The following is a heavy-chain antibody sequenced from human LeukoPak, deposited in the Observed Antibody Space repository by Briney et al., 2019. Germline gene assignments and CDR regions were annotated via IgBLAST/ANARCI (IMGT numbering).Heavy chain of an antibody. Sequence: GGSLRLSCAASGFTFSSYSMNWVRQAPGKGLECVSSISSSSSYIYYADSVKGRFTISRDNAKNSLYLQMNSLRAEDTAVYYCARDGIVGAMRYYFDYWGQGTLVTVSS. D-gene: IGHD1-26*01. CDR2: ISSSSSYI. CDR3: ARDGIVGAMRYYFDY. CDR1: GFTFSSYS. V-gene: IGHV3-21*01. J-gene: IGHJ4*02.